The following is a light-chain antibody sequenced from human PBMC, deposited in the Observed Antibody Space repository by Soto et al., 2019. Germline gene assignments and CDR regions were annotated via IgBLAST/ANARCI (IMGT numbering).Light chain of an antibody. CDR3: SSFTTSSTLVV. CDR2: EVS. CDR1: SSDVGGYNY. J-gene: IGLJ2*01. V-gene: IGLV2-14*01. Sequence: QSALTQPASVSGSPGQSITISCTGTSSDVGGYNYVSWYQQHPGKAPKHMIYEVSNRPSGVSSRFSGSKSGNTASLTISGRHNEDEADYYCSSFTTSSTLVVFGGGTKLTVL.